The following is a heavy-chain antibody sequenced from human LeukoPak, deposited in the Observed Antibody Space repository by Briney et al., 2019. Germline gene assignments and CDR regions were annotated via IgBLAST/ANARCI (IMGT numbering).Heavy chain of an antibody. D-gene: IGHD5-18*01. J-gene: IGHJ6*03. Sequence: SETLSLTCSVSGGSLSDDYWSWIRQPPGKALAWIGYINYGGSTNYNPSLKSRVTMSVDTSKNQFSLNLNSVSAADTAVYYCARRRPAPMVNLEEDVQYYMDVWGSGTTVTVSS. V-gene: IGHV4-59*08. CDR2: INYGGST. CDR3: ARRRPAPMVNLEEDVQYYMDV. CDR1: GGSLSDDY.